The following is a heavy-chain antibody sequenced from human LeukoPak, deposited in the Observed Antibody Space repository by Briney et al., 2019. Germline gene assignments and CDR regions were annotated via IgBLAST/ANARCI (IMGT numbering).Heavy chain of an antibody. CDR2: IIPIFGTA. V-gene: IGHV1-69*13. J-gene: IGHJ3*02. CDR3: ARELDGYNSGSDAFDI. D-gene: IGHD5-24*01. CDR1: GYTFTSYA. Sequence: SVKVSCKASGYTFTSYAMNWVRQAPGQGLEWMGGIIPIFGTANYAQKFQGRVTITADESTSTAFMELSSLRSEDTAVYYCARELDGYNSGSDAFDIRGQGTMVTVSS.